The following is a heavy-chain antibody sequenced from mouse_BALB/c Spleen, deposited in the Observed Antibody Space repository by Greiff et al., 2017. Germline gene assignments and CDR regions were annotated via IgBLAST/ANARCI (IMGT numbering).Heavy chain of an antibody. D-gene: IGHD3-3*01. CDR2: IYPSDSYT. J-gene: IGHJ4*01. V-gene: IGHV1-69*02. Sequence: VQLQQPGAELVRPGASVKLSCKASGYTFTSYWINWVKQRPGQGLEWIGNIYPSDSYTNYNQKFKDKATLTVDKSSSTAYMQLSSPTSEDSAVYYCTRERDPFYAMDYWGQGTSVTVSS. CDR3: TRERDPFYAMDY. CDR1: GYTFTSYW.